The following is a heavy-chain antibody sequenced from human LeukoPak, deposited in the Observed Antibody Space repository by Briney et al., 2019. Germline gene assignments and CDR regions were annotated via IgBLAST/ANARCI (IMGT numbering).Heavy chain of an antibody. Sequence: PGGSLRLTCGASAFPFSVFSMNWVRQAPGKGLEWVSYISSSSTTIYYADSVKGRFTISSDNAKTSLYLQMNSLRDEDTAVYYCARGYCSGGGCGAFDIWGQGTMVTVSS. CDR3: ARGYCSGGGCGAFDI. D-gene: IGHD2-15*01. V-gene: IGHV3-48*02. CDR2: ISSSSTTI. J-gene: IGHJ3*02. CDR1: AFPFSVFS.